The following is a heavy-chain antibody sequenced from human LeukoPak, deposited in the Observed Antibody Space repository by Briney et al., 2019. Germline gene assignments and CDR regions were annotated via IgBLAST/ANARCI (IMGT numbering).Heavy chain of an antibody. J-gene: IGHJ4*02. V-gene: IGHV1-8*01. CDR2: MNPNSGNT. CDR1: GYTFTIYD. Sequence: ASVSLSYTASGYTFTIYDIHGVRHAPGQGLEWMGWMNPNSGNTGYAQKFQGRVIMTRNTSISTAYMELSSLRSEDTAVYYCARFTVGATPNWWGQGTLVTVSS. CDR3: ARFTVGATPNW. D-gene: IGHD1-26*01.